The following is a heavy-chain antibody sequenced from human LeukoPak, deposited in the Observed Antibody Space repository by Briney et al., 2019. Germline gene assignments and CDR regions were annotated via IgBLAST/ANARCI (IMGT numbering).Heavy chain of an antibody. CDR1: GGSISSYY. CDR3: ARHGIWVGDTNRWFDP. D-gene: IGHD3-10*01. Sequence: SETLSLTCTVSGGSISSYYWSWIRQPPGKGLEWIGYIYYSGSTNYNPSLTSRVTISVDTSKNQFSLRLPPVTAPDTAVDLCARHGIWVGDTNRWFDPWGQGTLVTVSS. J-gene: IGHJ5*02. CDR2: IYYSGST. V-gene: IGHV4-59*08.